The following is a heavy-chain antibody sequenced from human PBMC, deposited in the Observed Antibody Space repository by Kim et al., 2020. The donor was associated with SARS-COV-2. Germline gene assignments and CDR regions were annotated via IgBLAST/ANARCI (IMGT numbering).Heavy chain of an antibody. CDR3: AKDSMLRGMRTRQFDAFDI. CDR2: ISGSGGST. V-gene: IGHV3-23*01. D-gene: IGHD1-1*01. J-gene: IGHJ3*02. Sequence: GGSLRLSCAASGFTFSSYAMSWVRQAPGKGLEWVSAISGSGGSTYYADSVKGRFTISRDNSKNTLYLQMNSLRAEDTAVYYCAKDSMLRGMRTRQFDAFDIWGQGTMVTVSS. CDR1: GFTFSSYA.